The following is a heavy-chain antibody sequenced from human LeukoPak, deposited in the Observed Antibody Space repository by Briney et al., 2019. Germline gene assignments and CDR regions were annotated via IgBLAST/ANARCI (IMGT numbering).Heavy chain of an antibody. CDR3: AKHLSAVVTWDAFDI. J-gene: IGHJ3*02. CDR2: IWHDGSNQ. V-gene: IGHV3-33*06. Sequence: PGGSLRLSCAASGFIFRNNGMHWVRQAPGKGLEWVAVIWHDGSNQYYADSVKGRFTISRDNSKNTLYLQMNSLRAEDTAVYYCAKHLSAVVTWDAFDIWGQGTMVTVSS. CDR1: GFIFRNNG. D-gene: IGHD4-23*01.